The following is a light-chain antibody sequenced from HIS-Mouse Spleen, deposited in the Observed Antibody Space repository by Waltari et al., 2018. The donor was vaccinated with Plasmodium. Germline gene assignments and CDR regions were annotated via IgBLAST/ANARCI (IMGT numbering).Light chain of an antibody. J-gene: IGLJ2*01. CDR3: RLYYGCALV. CDR1: TDAVTSGYY. Sequence: QTVVTQEPSLTVSPGGTVTLTCASRTDAVTSGYYPNWLQQKPGHAPRALIYSTSNKHSSTHALFSGFILGGKSAPRLSGVQPEDEAEYDSRLYYGCALVFGGGTKLTV. V-gene: IGLV7-43*01. CDR2: STS.